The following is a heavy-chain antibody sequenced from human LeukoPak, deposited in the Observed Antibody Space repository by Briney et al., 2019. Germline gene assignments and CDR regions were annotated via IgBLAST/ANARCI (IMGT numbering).Heavy chain of an antibody. J-gene: IGHJ4*02. V-gene: IGHV3-64*01. CDR1: GFTFSSYA. CDR3: AKDLDPYYYDSSGYYSGFDY. D-gene: IGHD3-22*01. Sequence: GGSLRLSCAASGFTFSSYAMHWVRQAPGKGLEYVSAISSNGGSTYYANSVKGRFTISRDNSKNTLYLQMNSLRAEDTAVYYCAKDLDPYYYDSSGYYSGFDYWGQGTLVTVSS. CDR2: ISSNGGST.